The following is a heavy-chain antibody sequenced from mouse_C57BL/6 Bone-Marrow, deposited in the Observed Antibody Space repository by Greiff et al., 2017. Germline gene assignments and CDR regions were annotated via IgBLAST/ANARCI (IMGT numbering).Heavy chain of an antibody. J-gene: IGHJ1*03. CDR1: GYTFTDYY. V-gene: IGHV1-18*01. CDR2: INPNNGGT. CDR3: ASEYFGV. Sequence: VQLQQSGPELVKPGASVKIPCKASGYTFTDYYMDWVKQSHGKSLEWIGDINPNNGGTIYNQKFKGKATLTVDTYSSTAYMELRSLTSEGTAVYYCASEYFGVWDTGTAVTVSS.